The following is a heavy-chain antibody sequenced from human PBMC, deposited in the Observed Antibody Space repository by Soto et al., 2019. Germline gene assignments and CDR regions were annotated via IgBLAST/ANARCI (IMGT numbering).Heavy chain of an antibody. CDR2: IKSKTDGGTT. J-gene: IGHJ6*02. CDR3: TTALYYYDSSGYYPGYYYYYGMDV. CDR1: GFTFSNAW. Sequence: GGSLRLSCAASGFTFSNAWMNWVRQAPGKGLEWVGRIKSKTDGGTTDYAAPVKGRFTISRDDSKNTLYLQMNSLKTEDTAVYYCTTALYYYDSSGYYPGYYYYYGMDVWGQGTTVTVSS. D-gene: IGHD3-22*01. V-gene: IGHV3-15*07.